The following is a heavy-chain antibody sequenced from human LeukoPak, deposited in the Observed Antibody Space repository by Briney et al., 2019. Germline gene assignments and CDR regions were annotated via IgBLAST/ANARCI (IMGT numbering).Heavy chain of an antibody. CDR3: ARDRGITIFGVVAYYYYMDV. J-gene: IGHJ6*03. CDR1: GYTFTSYG. CDR2: ISAYNGNT. V-gene: IGHV1-18*01. Sequence: GASVKVSCKASGYTFTSYGISWVRQAPARGLDWMGWISAYNGNTNYAKKLQGRVTMTTDTSTSTAYMERRSLRSDDTAVYYCARDRGITIFGVVAYYYYMDVWGKGTTVTVSS. D-gene: IGHD3-3*01.